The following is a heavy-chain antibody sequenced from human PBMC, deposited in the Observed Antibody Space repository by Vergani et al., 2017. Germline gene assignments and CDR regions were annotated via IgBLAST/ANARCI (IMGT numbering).Heavy chain of an antibody. CDR1: GFTFSSYA. CDR2: ISGSGGTT. J-gene: IGHJ4*02. CDR3: AKTAWIQLWFGLDY. D-gene: IGHD5-18*01. V-gene: IGHV3-23*01. Sequence: EVQLLESGGGLVQPGGSLRLSCAASGFTFSSYAMSWVRQAPGKGLEWVSAISGSGGTTYYADSVKGRFTISRDNSKNTLYLQMNSRRAEDTAVYYCAKTAWIQLWFGLDYWGQGTLVTVSS.